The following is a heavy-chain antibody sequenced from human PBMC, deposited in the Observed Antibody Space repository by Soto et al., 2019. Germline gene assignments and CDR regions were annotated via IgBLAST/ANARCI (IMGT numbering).Heavy chain of an antibody. Sequence: QVQLQESGPGLVKPSETLSLTCTVSGGSITGYYWSWIRQPPGKGLEWIGYIFYGGNTLYTPSLKSRGTISTETSRNQFSLKLSSVTAADTAVYYCARHDVIPILQNGMGVWGQGTTVTVSS. CDR1: GGSITGYY. J-gene: IGHJ6*02. CDR2: IFYGGNT. V-gene: IGHV4-59*01. D-gene: IGHD2-2*02. CDR3: ARHDVIPILQNGMGV.